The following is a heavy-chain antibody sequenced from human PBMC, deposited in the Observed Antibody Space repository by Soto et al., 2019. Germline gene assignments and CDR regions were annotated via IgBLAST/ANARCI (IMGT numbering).Heavy chain of an antibody. D-gene: IGHD3-22*01. CDR2: IYYSGNT. J-gene: IGHJ4*02. CDR1: GGSISSSSYY. Sequence: QLQLQESGPGLVKPSETLSLTCTVSGGSISSSSYYWGWIRQPPGKGLEWIGTIYYSGNTYYNPSLKGRVTXXVXTXXNQFPPQLSSVTAADTAVYYCATPLDGGYSVPFDYWDQGTLVTVSS. CDR3: ATPLDGGYSVPFDY. V-gene: IGHV4-39*01.